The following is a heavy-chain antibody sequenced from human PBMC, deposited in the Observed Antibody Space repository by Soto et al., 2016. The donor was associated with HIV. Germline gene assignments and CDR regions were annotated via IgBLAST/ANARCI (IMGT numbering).Heavy chain of an antibody. CDR2: IYYSGST. CDR1: GGSISSYY. J-gene: IGHJ1*01. V-gene: IGHV4-59*01. CDR3: ARSRLRGGVPYDSSGWAT. Sequence: QVQLQESGPGLVKPSETLSLTCTVSGGSISSYYWSWIRQPPGKGLEWIGYIYYSGSTNYNPSLKSRVTISVDTSKNQFSLKLSSVTAADTAVYYCARSRLRGGVPYDSSGWATWGQGPWSPSPX. D-gene: IGHD3-22*01.